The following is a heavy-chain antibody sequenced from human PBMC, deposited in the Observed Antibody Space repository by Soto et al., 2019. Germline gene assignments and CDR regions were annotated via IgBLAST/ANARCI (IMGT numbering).Heavy chain of an antibody. CDR2: IYYSGST. CDR1: GGSISSGGYY. CDR3: ARGSGAAAGTFWYFDY. J-gene: IGHJ4*02. D-gene: IGHD6-13*01. Sequence: QVQLQESGPGLVKPSQTLSLTCTVSGGSISSGGYYWSWIRQHPGKGLEWIGYIYYSGSTYYNPSLKSRVTISVDTSKNQVSLKLSSVTAADTAVYYCARGSGAAAGTFWYFDYWGQGTLVTVSS. V-gene: IGHV4-31*03.